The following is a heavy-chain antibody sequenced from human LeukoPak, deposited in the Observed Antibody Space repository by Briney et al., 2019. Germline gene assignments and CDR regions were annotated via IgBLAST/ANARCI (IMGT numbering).Heavy chain of an antibody. J-gene: IGHJ4*02. V-gene: IGHV3-23*01. D-gene: IGHD3-9*01. CDR2: ISGSGGST. CDR3: AKNVLTGYYRLYYFDY. CDR1: GFTFSSYA. Sequence: VGSLRLSCAASGFTFSSYAMSWVRQAPGKGLEWVSAISGSGGSTYYADSVKGRFTISRDNSKNTLYLQMNSLRAEDTAVYYCAKNVLTGYYRLYYFDYWGQGTLVTVSS.